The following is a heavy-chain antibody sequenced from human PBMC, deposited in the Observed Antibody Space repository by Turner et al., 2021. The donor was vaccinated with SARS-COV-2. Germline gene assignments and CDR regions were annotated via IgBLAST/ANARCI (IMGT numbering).Heavy chain of an antibody. Sequence: QVQLVPSGAEVKKPGSSVKVSCKASGVTFSNYAISWVRQAPGQGLEWMGGIIPIFGTANDAKKFQGRVTITADEPTITADESTSTAYMELSSLRSEDTAVYYCARLGDYVWGSYASGYYYGMDVWGQGTTVTVSS. CDR2: IIPIFGTA. V-gene: IGHV1-69*01. D-gene: IGHD3-16*01. CDR1: GVTFSNYA. J-gene: IGHJ6*02. CDR3: ARLGDYVWGSYASGYYYGMDV.